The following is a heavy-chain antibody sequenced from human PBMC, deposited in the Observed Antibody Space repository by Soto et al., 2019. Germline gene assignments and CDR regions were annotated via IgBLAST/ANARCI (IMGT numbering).Heavy chain of an antibody. Sequence: XRSLRVSWLAARVTFTTNAMDWVRQAPGKGLEWVSFISGDDGSGNYADSVKGRFTISRDNSKNTLYLQMNSLRAQDTAIYYCVKEASGWKSRGSFDFWGRGTMVTVSS. D-gene: IGHD6-19*01. J-gene: IGHJ3*01. CDR3: VKEASGWKSRGSFDF. CDR2: ISGDDGSG. CDR1: RVTFTTNA. V-gene: IGHV3-23*01.